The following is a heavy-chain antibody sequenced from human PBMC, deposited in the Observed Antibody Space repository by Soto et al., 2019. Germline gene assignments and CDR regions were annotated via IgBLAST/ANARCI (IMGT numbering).Heavy chain of an antibody. CDR2: ISGSGGST. CDR3: AKDLGVTSSSYAYYMDV. J-gene: IGHJ6*03. Sequence: GGSLRLSCAASGFTFSSYAMSWVRQAPGKGLEWVSAISGSGGSTYYADSVKGRFTISRDNSKNTLYLQMNSLRAEDTAVYYCAKDLGVTSSSYAYYMDVWGKGTTVTVSS. CDR1: GFTFSSYA. V-gene: IGHV3-23*01. D-gene: IGHD1-26*01.